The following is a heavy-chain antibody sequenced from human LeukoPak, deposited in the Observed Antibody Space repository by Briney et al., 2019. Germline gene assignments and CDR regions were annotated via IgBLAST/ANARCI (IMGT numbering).Heavy chain of an antibody. V-gene: IGHV4-61*02. CDR1: GGSISSSSYY. D-gene: IGHD3-9*01. J-gene: IGHJ4*02. CDR2: IYTSGST. CDR3: ARGSRPVYNLLTGKRYFDY. Sequence: SETLSLTCTVSGGSISSSSYYWGWIRQPAGKGLEWIGRIYTSGSTNYNPSLKSRVTISVDTSKNQFSLKLSSVTAADTAVYYCARGSRPVYNLLTGKRYFDYWGQGTLLTVSS.